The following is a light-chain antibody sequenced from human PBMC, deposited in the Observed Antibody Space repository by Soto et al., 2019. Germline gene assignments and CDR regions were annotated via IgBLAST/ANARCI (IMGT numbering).Light chain of an antibody. CDR2: DAS. Sequence: IVVTQSPATLSVSPGERATLSCRASQGVGSNLAWYQQRPGQAPRLLIYDASTRATGIPDRFGGSGSGTEFTLTISSLQSEDFAVYYCQQFNIWPHMLSFGGGTKLEMK. V-gene: IGKV3-15*01. J-gene: IGKJ4*01. CDR1: QGVGSN. CDR3: QQFNIWPHMLS.